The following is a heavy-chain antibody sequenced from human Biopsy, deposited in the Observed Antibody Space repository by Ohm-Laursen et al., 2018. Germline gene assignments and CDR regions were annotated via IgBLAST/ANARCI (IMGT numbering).Heavy chain of an antibody. V-gene: IGHV4-59*08. D-gene: IGHD3/OR15-3a*01. J-gene: IGHJ4*02. CDR1: GGSITADF. CDR3: VRLNRRGNIIFFDY. CDR2: RFHSGSP. Sequence: GTLSLTCPVSGGSITADFWTWIRQTPGERLEWIGYRFHSGSPMYNPSLKSRVTISVNTSKSQFPLTLTSVTAADTAVYYCVRLNRRGNIIFFDYWGRGTLVTVSS.